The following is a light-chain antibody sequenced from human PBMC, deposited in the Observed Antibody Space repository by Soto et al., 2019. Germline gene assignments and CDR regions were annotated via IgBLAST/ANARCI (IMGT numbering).Light chain of an antibody. CDR2: DAS. CDR1: KRISTY. Sequence: EIVLTQSPATLSLSPGERATLSSRPSKRISTYLARYNQNTGQTPRLPIYDASTRATAAPARFSGSGSGTDFPLTISILEPDDFAVYYFQQRSNWPLTFGGGTKVEIK. J-gene: IGKJ4*01. V-gene: IGKV3-11*01. CDR3: QQRSNWPLT.